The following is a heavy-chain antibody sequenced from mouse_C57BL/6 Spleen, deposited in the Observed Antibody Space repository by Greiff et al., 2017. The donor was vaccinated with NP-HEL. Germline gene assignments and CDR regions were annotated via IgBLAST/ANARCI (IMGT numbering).Heavy chain of an antibody. V-gene: IGHV1-64*01. D-gene: IGHD4-1*01. CDR3: ARSPNWDNFDY. Sequence: QVQLQQPGAELVKPGASVKLSCTASGYTFTSYWMHWVKQRPGQGLEWIGMIHPNSGSTNYNEKFKSKATLTVDKSSSTAYMQLSSLTSEDSAVYYCARSPNWDNFDYWGQGTTLTVSS. CDR1: GYTFTSYW. CDR2: IHPNSGST. J-gene: IGHJ2*01.